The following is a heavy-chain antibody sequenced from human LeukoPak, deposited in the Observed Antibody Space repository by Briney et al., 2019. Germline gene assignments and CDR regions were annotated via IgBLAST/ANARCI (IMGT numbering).Heavy chain of an antibody. CDR3: ARPSGGSLYYFDY. CDR1: GFTFSSYA. Sequence: GGSLRHSCAASGFTFSSYAMSWVRQAPGKGLEWVSAISGSGGSTYYADSVKGRFTISRGNSKNTLYLQMNSLRAEDTAVYYCARPSGGSLYYFDYWGQGTLVTVSS. J-gene: IGHJ4*02. D-gene: IGHD2-15*01. CDR2: ISGSGGST. V-gene: IGHV3-23*01.